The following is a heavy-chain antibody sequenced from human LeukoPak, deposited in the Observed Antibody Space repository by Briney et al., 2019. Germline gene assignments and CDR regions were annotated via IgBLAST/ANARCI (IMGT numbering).Heavy chain of an antibody. CDR1: EFTFSNYW. J-gene: IGHJ4*02. CDR2: INQDGSAT. D-gene: IGHD1-1*01. V-gene: IGHV3-7*01. CDR3: ARSPATGTVDY. Sequence: GGSLRLSCAASEFTFSNYWMRWVRQAPGKGLEWVANINQDGSATFYVDSLKRRFTISRDNAENSLYLQMNSLRVEDTAVYYCARSPATGTVDYWGQGTLVTVSS.